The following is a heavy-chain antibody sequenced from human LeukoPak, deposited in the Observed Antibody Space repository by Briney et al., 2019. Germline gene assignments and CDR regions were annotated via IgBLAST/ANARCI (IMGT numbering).Heavy chain of an antibody. Sequence: KSSETLSLTCTVTAGSISSYYWSLILQPPRKGLEWVGYIYYSGSTNYNPSLKSRVTISVDTSKIPFALKLSSVTAADTAVYYCARFTHYYVWGSYRPYFDYWGQGTLVTVSS. CDR3: ARFTHYYVWGSYRPYFDY. CDR1: AGSISSYY. J-gene: IGHJ4*02. CDR2: IYYSGST. D-gene: IGHD3-16*02. V-gene: IGHV4-59*01.